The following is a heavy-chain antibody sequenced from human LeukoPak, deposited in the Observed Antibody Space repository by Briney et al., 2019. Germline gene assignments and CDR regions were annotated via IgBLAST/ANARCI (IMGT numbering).Heavy chain of an antibody. CDR3: ARAVAAAGSFDY. V-gene: IGHV4-34*01. CDR2: INHSGST. Sequence: SETLSLACAVYGGSFSGYYWSWIRQPPGKGLEWIGEINHSGSTNYNPSLKSRVTSKNQFSLKLSSVTAADTAVYYCARAVAAAGSFDYWGQGTLVTVSS. D-gene: IGHD6-13*01. CDR1: GGSFSGYY. J-gene: IGHJ4*02.